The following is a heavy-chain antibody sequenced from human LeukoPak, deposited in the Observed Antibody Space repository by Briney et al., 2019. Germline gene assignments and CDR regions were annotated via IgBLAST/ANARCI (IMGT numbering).Heavy chain of an antibody. CDR1: GFTFSSYG. Sequence: GGSLRLSCAASGFTFSSYGMHWVRQAPGKGLEWVAVIWYDGSNKYYADSVKGRFTISRDNSKNTLYLQMNSLRAEDTAVYYCAREPLCSGGSCYPRHPYYFDYWGQGTLVTVSS. CDR2: IWYDGSNK. CDR3: AREPLCSGGSCYPRHPYYFDY. D-gene: IGHD2-15*01. J-gene: IGHJ4*02. V-gene: IGHV3-33*01.